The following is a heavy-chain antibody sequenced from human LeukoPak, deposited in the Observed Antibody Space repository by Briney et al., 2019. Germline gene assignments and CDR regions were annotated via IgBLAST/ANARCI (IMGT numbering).Heavy chain of an antibody. CDR1: GGIFSSYA. CDR3: ARELAVAGTFDAFDI. D-gene: IGHD6-19*01. CDR2: IIPIFGTA. J-gene: IGHJ3*02. Sequence: GASVKVSCKASGGIFSSYAISGVRQAPGQGLEWMGRIIPIFGTANYAQKFQGRVTITTDESTSTAYMELSSLRSEDTAVYYCARELAVAGTFDAFDIWGQGTMVTVSS. V-gene: IGHV1-69*05.